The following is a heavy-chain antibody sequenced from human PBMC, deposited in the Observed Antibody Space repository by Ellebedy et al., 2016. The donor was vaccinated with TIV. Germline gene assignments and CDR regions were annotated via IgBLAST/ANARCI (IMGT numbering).Heavy chain of an antibody. CDR3: ARVSSGSYKTDFDY. Sequence: GESLKISCAASGFTFSSYAMNWVRQAPGKGLEWVSYIDGSGGFIKYADSVKGRFTISRDNAKNSLYLQMNSLRAEDTAVYYCARVSSGSYKTDFDYWGQGTLVTV. D-gene: IGHD1-26*01. J-gene: IGHJ4*02. CDR2: IDGSGGFI. CDR1: GFTFSSYA. V-gene: IGHV3-21*01.